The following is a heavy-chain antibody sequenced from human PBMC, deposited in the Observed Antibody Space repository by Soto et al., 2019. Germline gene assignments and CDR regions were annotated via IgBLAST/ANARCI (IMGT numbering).Heavy chain of an antibody. CDR2: ISGSGGST. CDR1: GFTFSSYA. J-gene: IGHJ6*03. CDR3: AKAQCSGGSCYSVQYYYYYYMDV. V-gene: IGHV3-23*01. Sequence: GGSLRLSCAASGFTFSSYAMSWVRQAPGKGLEWVSAISGSGGSTYYADSVKGRFTISRDNTKNTLYLQMNSLRAVDTAVYYCAKAQCSGGSCYSVQYYYYYYMDVWGKGTTVTVSS. D-gene: IGHD2-15*01.